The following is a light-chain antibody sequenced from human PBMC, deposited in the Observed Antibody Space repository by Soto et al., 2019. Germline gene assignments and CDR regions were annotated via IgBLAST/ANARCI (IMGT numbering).Light chain of an antibody. CDR3: SSYAGSNNYMV. CDR2: EVS. CDR1: SSDVGGYNY. V-gene: IGLV2-8*01. J-gene: IGLJ2*01. Sequence: QSVLTQPPSASGSPGQSVTISCTGTSSDVGGYNYVSWYQHHPGKAPKLMIYEVSKRPSGFPDRFSGSKSGNTASLTVSGLQAEDEADFYCSSYAGSNNYMVFGGGTKLTVL.